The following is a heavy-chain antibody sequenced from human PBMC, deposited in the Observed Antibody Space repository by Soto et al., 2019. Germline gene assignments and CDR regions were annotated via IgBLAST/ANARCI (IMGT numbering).Heavy chain of an antibody. J-gene: IGHJ4*02. CDR3: ARSLTEFYFDY. V-gene: IGHV4-59*08. CDR1: GGTISSYY. Sequence: PSETLSLTCTVSGGTISSYYWSWIRQPPGKGLEWIGYIYYSGSTNYNPSLKSRVTISVDTSKNQFSLKLSSVTAADTAVYYCARSLTEFYFDYWGQGTLVTVSS. CDR2: IYYSGST. D-gene: IGHD3-10*01.